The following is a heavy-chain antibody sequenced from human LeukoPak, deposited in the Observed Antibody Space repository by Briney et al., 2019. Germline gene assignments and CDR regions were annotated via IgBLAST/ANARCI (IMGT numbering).Heavy chain of an antibody. D-gene: IGHD3-10*01. J-gene: IGHJ6*01. V-gene: IGHV4-59*01. Sequence: PSETLSLTCTVSGVSMSRNDCSWVRQPPGKGLEWIGYIYYSGSTNYNPSLKSRVTISVDTSKNQFSLKLSSVTAADTAVYYCARGDYYGSGSYYNVGFYYYGMVLWPRETTLTVSS. CDR3: ARGDYYGSGSYYNVGFYYYGMVL. CDR2: IYYSGST. CDR1: GVSMSRND.